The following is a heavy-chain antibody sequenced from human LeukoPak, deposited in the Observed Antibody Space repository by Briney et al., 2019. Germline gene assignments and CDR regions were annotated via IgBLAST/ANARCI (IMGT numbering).Heavy chain of an antibody. CDR1: GGSISSYY. Sequence: SETLSLTCTVSGGSISSYYWSWIRQPPGKGLEWIGYIYYSGSTNYNPSLESRVTISVDTSKKQFSLKLSSVTAADTAVYYCARDFTMEQAFDIWGQGTMVTVSS. V-gene: IGHV4-59*01. CDR3: ARDFTMEQAFDI. CDR2: IYYSGST. J-gene: IGHJ3*02. D-gene: IGHD1/OR15-1a*01.